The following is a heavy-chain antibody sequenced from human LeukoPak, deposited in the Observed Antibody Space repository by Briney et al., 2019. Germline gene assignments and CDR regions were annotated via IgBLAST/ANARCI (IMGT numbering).Heavy chain of an antibody. D-gene: IGHD3-22*01. CDR3: AKRDSSGYLNFDY. Sequence: GGSLRLSCAASGFTFSTYAMSWVRQAPGKGLEWVSSISGSGARTYYADSVKGRFTISRDNSKNTLYLQMNSLRAEDTAVYYCAKRDSSGYLNFDYWGQGTLVTVSS. CDR1: GFTFSTYA. CDR2: ISGSGART. J-gene: IGHJ4*02. V-gene: IGHV3-23*01.